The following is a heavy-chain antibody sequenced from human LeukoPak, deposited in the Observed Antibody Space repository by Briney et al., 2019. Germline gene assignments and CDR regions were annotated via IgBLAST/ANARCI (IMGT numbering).Heavy chain of an antibody. J-gene: IGHJ6*03. CDR3: ARVGRELWEIWSWGPGYYYYMDV. CDR2: IIPIFGTA. Sequence: SVKVSCKASGGTFSSYAISWVRQAPGQGLEWMGGIIPIFGTANYAQKFQGRVTITADESTSTAYMELSSLRSEDTAVYYCARVGRELWEIWSWGPGYYYYMDVWGKGTTVTISS. D-gene: IGHD7-27*01. V-gene: IGHV1-69*01. CDR1: GGTFSSYA.